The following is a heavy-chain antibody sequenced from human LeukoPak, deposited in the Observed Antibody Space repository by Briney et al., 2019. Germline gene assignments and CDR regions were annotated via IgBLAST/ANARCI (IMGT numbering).Heavy chain of an antibody. CDR1: GYTFTNYY. Sequence: ASVKVSCKASGYTFTNYYMHWVRQAPGQGLEWMGMIYPSEDSTNYAQKFQGRVTITADESTSTAYMELSSLRSEDTAVYYCARDGGSSGTFDYWGQGTLVTVSS. CDR3: ARDGGSSGTFDY. D-gene: IGHD3-22*01. CDR2: IYPSEDST. V-gene: IGHV1-46*01. J-gene: IGHJ4*02.